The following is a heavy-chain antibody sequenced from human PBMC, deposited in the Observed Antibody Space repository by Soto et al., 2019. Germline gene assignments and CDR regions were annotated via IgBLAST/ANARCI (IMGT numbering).Heavy chain of an antibody. CDR2: ISSDGSST. Sequence: GSLRLSCAASGFTFSSYWMHWVRQAPGKGLVWVSRISSDGSSTTYADSVKGRFTISRENAKNTLYLQMNSLRAEDTAVYYCARGSVVVVSAAIRAFDIWGQGTMVTVSS. D-gene: IGHD2-2*01. CDR3: ARGSVVVVSAAIRAFDI. V-gene: IGHV3-74*01. J-gene: IGHJ3*02. CDR1: GFTFSSYW.